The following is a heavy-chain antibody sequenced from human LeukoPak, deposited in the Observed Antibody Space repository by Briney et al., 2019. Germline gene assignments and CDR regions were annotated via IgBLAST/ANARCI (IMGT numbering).Heavy chain of an antibody. Sequence: SETLSLTCTVPGGSISSSSYYWGWIRQPPGKGLEWIGSIYYSGSTYYNPSLKSRVTISVDTSKNQFSLKLSSVTAADTAVYYCARGQNGDFWSGYPAYNWFDPWGQGTLVTVSS. D-gene: IGHD3-3*01. CDR1: GGSISSSSYY. CDR3: ARGQNGDFWSGYPAYNWFDP. CDR2: IYYSGST. V-gene: IGHV4-39*07. J-gene: IGHJ5*02.